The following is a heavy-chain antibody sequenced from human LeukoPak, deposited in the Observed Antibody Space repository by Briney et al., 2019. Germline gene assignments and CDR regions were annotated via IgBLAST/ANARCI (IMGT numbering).Heavy chain of an antibody. CDR3: ARGGGLDV. J-gene: IGHJ6*02. V-gene: IGHV3-23*01. CDR1: GFTFSSSA. Sequence: GGSLRLSCAASGFTFSSSAMSWVRQAPGKGLEWVSAISNNGGYTYYADSVQGRFTISRDNAKNSLYLQMSNLRAEDTAVYFCARGGGLDVWGQGATVTVSS. D-gene: IGHD3-16*01. CDR2: ISNNGGYT.